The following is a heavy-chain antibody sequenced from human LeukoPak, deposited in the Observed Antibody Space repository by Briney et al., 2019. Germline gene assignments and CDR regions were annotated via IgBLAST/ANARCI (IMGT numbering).Heavy chain of an antibody. D-gene: IGHD3-10*01. CDR1: GGSISSSSYY. CDR3: AGELYYGSGSYRSYYYYYYGMDV. V-gene: IGHV4-39*01. Sequence: SETLSLTCTVSGGSISSSSYYWGWIRQPPGKGLEWIGSIYYSGSTYYNPSLKSRVTISVDTSKNQFSLKLSSVTAADTAVYYCAGELYYGSGSYRSYYYYYYGMDVWGKGTTVTVSS. J-gene: IGHJ6*04. CDR2: IYYSGST.